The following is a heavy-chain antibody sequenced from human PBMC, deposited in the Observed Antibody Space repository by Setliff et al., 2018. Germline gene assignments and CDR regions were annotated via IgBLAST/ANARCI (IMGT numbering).Heavy chain of an antibody. CDR3: VKGTNVVMVYTGFDH. CDR1: GFIFSDSA. J-gene: IGHJ4*01. V-gene: IGHV3-73*01. CDR2: IRSKANNYAT. Sequence: GGSLRLSCAASGFIFSDSAVHWVRQAPGKGLEWIGRIRSKANNYATGYTASMKGRFTISRDDSKNTAYLQMSSLRAADTAVYYCVKGTNVVMVYTGFDHWGQGTLVTVSS. D-gene: IGHD2-8*01.